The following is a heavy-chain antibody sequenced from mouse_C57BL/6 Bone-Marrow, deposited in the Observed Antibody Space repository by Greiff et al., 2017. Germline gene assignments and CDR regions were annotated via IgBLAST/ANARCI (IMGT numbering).Heavy chain of an antibody. V-gene: IGHV1-69*01. D-gene: IGHD1-1*02. Sequence: QVQLQQPGAELVMPGASVKMSCKASGYTFTSYWMHWVKQRPGQGLEWIGEIDPSDSCTNYNEKFKSKSTFTVDKSSSSAYMQLSSLTSEDSAVYYCAKGCYTMDYWGQGTSVTGSA. J-gene: IGHJ4*01. CDR1: GYTFTSYW. CDR2: IDPSDSCT. CDR3: AKGCYTMDY.